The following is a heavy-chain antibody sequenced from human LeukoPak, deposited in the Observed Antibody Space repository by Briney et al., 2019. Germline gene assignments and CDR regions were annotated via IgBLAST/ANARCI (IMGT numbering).Heavy chain of an antibody. CDR2: MNPNSGNT. CDR3: ARGTLNYYGSGSYKYNWFDP. CDR1: GYTFTSYD. Sequence: ASVKVSRKASGYTFTSYDINWVRQATGQGLEWMGWMNPNSGNTGYAQKFQGRVTMTRNTSISTAYMELSSLRSEDTAVYYCARGTLNYYGSGSYKYNWFDPWGQGTLATVSS. V-gene: IGHV1-8*01. D-gene: IGHD3-10*01. J-gene: IGHJ5*02.